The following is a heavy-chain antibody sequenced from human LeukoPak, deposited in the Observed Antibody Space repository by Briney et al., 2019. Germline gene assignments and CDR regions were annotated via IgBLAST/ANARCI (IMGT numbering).Heavy chain of an antibody. V-gene: IGHV4-34*01. J-gene: IGHJ6*03. Sequence: SETLSLTCAVYGGSFSGYYWSWIRQPPGKGLEWIWEINHSGSTNYNPSLKSRVTISVDTSKNQFSLKLTSVPAATTAVYYCARGLYSSSSRSYYYYYYRDVGGKGTTVTVSS. D-gene: IGHD6-6*01. CDR3: ARGLYSSSSRSYYYYYYRDV. CDR1: GGSFSGYY. CDR2: INHSGST.